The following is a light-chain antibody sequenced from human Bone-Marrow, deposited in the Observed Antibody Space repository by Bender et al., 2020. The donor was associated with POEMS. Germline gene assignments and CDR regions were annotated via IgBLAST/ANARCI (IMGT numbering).Light chain of an antibody. CDR2: DDS. Sequence: SYILTQPPSVSVAPGKTARITCGGSDIGSKSVHWYQQKPGQAPVLVVYDDSDRPSRISERFSGSNSGNTATLTISRVEVGDEADYYCQLWDSETDHYVFGPGTDVTVL. CDR1: DIGSKS. V-gene: IGLV3-21*03. J-gene: IGLJ1*01. CDR3: QLWDSETDHYV.